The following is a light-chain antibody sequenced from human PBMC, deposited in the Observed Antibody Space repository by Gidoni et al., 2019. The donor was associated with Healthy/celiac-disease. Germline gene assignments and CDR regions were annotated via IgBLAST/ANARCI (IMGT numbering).Light chain of an antibody. J-gene: IGKJ4*01. CDR3: QQLNSYSLT. Sequence: DIQLTQSPSFLSASVGDRVTITCRASQGISSYLAWYQQQPGKATKLLIYAASTLQSGVPSRCSGSGSGTEFTLTISSLQPEDFATYYCQQLNSYSLTFGGGTKVEIK. V-gene: IGKV1-9*01. CDR2: AAS. CDR1: QGISSY.